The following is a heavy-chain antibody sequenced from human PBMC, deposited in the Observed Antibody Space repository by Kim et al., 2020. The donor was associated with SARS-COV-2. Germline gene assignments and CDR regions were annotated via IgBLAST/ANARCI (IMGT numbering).Heavy chain of an antibody. CDR1: GASITSDTHF. CDR3: ARIGGRVCTASSCHAPFDY. D-gene: IGHD2-2*01. Sequence: SETLSLTCTVSGASITSDTHFWGWIRQPPGKGLEWIGSVFYTGSTYYSPYLKSRITISVDTSKNQFSLRLTAVTAADTALYHCARIGGRVCTASSCHAPFDYWGQGILVTVSS. V-gene: IGHV4-39*01. CDR2: VFYTGST. J-gene: IGHJ4*02.